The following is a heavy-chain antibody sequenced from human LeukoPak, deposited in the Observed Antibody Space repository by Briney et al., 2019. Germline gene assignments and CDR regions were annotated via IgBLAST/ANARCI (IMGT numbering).Heavy chain of an antibody. CDR1: GFTFSSYS. CDR3: TKDKGCCRCGKYYRYGYYGL. CDR2: IRSRSTYI. Sequence: GGSLRLSCVASGFTFSSYSMNWVRQAPGKGLESVSSIRSRSTYIYYADSLKGRFSISRDNSKNTLYLQMNSLRAEDTAVYYCTKDKGCCRCGKYYRYGYYGLWGR. J-gene: IGHJ2*01. V-gene: IGHV3-21*04. D-gene: IGHD2-15*01.